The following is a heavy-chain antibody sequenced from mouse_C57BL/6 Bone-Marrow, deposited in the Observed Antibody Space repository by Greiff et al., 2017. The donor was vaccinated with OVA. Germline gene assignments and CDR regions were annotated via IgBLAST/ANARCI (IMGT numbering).Heavy chain of an antibody. V-gene: IGHV1-81*01. CDR3: ARSRYGYDGAWFAY. CDR1: GYTFTSYG. J-gene: IGHJ3*01. Sequence: VKLQESGAELARPGASVKLSCKASGYTFTSYGISWVKQRTGQGLEWIGEIYPRSGNTYYNEKFKGKATLTADKSSSTAYMELRSLTSEDSAVYFCARSRYGYDGAWFAYWGQGTLVTVSA. CDR2: IYPRSGNT. D-gene: IGHD2-2*01.